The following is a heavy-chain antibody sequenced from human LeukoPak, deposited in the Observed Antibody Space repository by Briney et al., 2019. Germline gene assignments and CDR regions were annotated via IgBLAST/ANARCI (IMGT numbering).Heavy chain of an antibody. D-gene: IGHD3-22*01. Sequence: GASVKVSCKASGYTFTSYDINWVRQATGQGLEWMGWMNPNSGNTGYAQKFQGRVTMTRNTSISTAYMELSSLRSEDTAVYYCARDYDSSGYYLGYWGQGTLVTVSS. CDR1: GYTFTSYD. CDR3: ARDYDSSGYYLGY. V-gene: IGHV1-8*01. CDR2: MNPNSGNT. J-gene: IGHJ4*02.